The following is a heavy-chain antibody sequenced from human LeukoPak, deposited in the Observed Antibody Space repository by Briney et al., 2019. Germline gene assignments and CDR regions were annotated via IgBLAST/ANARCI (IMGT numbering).Heavy chain of an antibody. CDR2: IRYDGSNK. D-gene: IGHD2-2*01. CDR3: VKDRGRQLLSLYDAFHI. J-gene: IGHJ3*02. V-gene: IGHV3-30*02. CDR1: GFTFSNAW. Sequence: GGSLRLSCAASGFTFSNAWMSWVRQAPGKGLEWVAFIRYDGSNKYYADSVKGRFTISRDNSENTLYLQMNSLRVDDTAVYYCVKDRGRQLLSLYDAFHIWGQGTMVTASS.